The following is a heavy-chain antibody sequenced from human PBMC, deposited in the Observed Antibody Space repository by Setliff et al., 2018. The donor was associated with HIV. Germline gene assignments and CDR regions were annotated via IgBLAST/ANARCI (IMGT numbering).Heavy chain of an antibody. CDR2: ISAGNGNT. CDR1: GYTFTTYA. CDR3: ARGAYYGSGSYYDSRY. Sequence: ASVKVSCKASGYTFTTYAMHWVRLAPGQRLEWMGWISAGNGNTKYSQRFQGRVTMTRTTSISTAYMELSSLRSEDTAVYYCARGAYYGSGSYYDSRYWGQGTLVTVSS. D-gene: IGHD3-10*01. V-gene: IGHV1-3*01. J-gene: IGHJ4*02.